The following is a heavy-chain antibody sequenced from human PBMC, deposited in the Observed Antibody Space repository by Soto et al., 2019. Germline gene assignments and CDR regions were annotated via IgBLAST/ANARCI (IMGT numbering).Heavy chain of an antibody. CDR2: ISSSGSTI. J-gene: IGHJ4*02. CDR1: GFTFSDYY. V-gene: IGHV3-11*01. Sequence: QVQLVESGGGLVKPGGSLRLSCAASGFTFSDYYMSWIRQAPGKGLEWVSYISSSGSTIYYADSLKGRFSISRDNAKNYLSLQMNSLRAEDTAVYYCARDSRGELEGYYFDYWGQGTLVTVSS. CDR3: ARDSRGELEGYYFDY. D-gene: IGHD1-1*01.